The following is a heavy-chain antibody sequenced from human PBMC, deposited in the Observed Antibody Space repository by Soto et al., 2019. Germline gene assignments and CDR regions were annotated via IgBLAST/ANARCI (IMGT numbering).Heavy chain of an antibody. V-gene: IGHV3-33*06. D-gene: IGHD3-10*01. CDR3: AKPFDYYVSGSYYALYYYYGMDV. Sequence: PGGSLRLSCAASGFTFSSYGMHWVRQAPGKGLEWVAVIWYDGSNKYYADSVKGRFTISRDNSKNTLYLQMNSLRAEDTAVYYCAKPFDYYVSGSYYALYYYYGMDVWGQGTTVTVSS. J-gene: IGHJ6*02. CDR2: IWYDGSNK. CDR1: GFTFSSYG.